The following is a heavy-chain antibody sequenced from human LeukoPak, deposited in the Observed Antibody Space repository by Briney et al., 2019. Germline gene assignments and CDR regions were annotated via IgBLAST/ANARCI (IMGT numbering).Heavy chain of an antibody. CDR3: ARESGGDLGEAFDI. Sequence: PGGSLRLSCAASGFTFSTYAMNWVRQAPGEGLEWVSSIGGSSTFLYYADSLKGRFTISRDNAKNSLYLQLNSLRAEDTAVYYCARESGGDLGEAFDIWGQGTMVTVSS. V-gene: IGHV3-21*01. J-gene: IGHJ3*02. CDR1: GFTFSTYA. CDR2: IGGSSTFL. D-gene: IGHD1-26*01.